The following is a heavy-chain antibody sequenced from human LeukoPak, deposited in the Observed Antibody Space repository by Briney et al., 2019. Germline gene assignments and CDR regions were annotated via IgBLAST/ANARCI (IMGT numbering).Heavy chain of an antibody. Sequence: GGSLRLSCAASGFTLSSYGMHWVRQAPGKGLEWVAVISYDGSNKYYADSVKGRFTISRDNSKNTLYLQMNSLRAEDTAVYYCAKGGSYGKDAFDIWGQGTMVTVSS. CDR2: ISYDGSNK. D-gene: IGHD1-26*01. CDR3: AKGGSYGKDAFDI. CDR1: GFTLSSYG. V-gene: IGHV3-30*18. J-gene: IGHJ3*02.